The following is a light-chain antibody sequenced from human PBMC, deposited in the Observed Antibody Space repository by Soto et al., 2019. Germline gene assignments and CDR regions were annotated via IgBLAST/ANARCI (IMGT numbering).Light chain of an antibody. V-gene: IGLV2-8*01. CDR1: RSEVGGYDY. Sequence: SVLTPPPSASGSLGQSVTISCTGTRSEVGGYDYVSWYQQHPGKPPQRMIYGVSKRPSGVPDRFSGSKSGNTASLTVSGLQAEDEADYYCCSFAGSYNFYVFGAGTKVTVL. J-gene: IGLJ1*01. CDR2: GVS. CDR3: CSFAGSYNFYV.